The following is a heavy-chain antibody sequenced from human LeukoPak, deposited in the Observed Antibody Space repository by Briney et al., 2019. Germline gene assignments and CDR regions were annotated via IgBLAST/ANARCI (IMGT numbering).Heavy chain of an antibody. V-gene: IGHV3-30*02. J-gene: IGHJ4*02. CDR2: IRYDGSNK. D-gene: IGHD3-3*01. CDR3: AKARITIFGVVNGRTSPFDY. Sequence: GGSLRLSCAASGFTFSSCGMHWVRQAPGKGLEWVAFIRYDGSNKYYADSVKGRFTISRDNSKNTLYLQMNSLRAEDTAVYYCAKARITIFGVVNGRTSPFDYWGQGTLVTVSS. CDR1: GFTFSSCG.